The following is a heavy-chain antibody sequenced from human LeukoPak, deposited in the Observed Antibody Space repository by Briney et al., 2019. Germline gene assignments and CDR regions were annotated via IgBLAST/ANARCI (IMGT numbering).Heavy chain of an antibody. CDR2: MYYNRDT. Sequence: SETLSLTCVVSGYSINNGYYWGWIRQTPGKGLEWIGSMYYNRDTYYNPSLSSRVIMSIDTSKNVFSLKLNSVTAADTAVYYCAKTVYYYDSSAYFDAFDIGGQGTMVAVSS. CDR3: AKTVYYYDSSAYFDAFDI. CDR1: GYSINNGYY. D-gene: IGHD3-22*01. J-gene: IGHJ3*02. V-gene: IGHV4-38-2*01.